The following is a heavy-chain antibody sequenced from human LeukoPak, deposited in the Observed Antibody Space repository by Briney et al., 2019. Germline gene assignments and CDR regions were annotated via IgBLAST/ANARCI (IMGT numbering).Heavy chain of an antibody. Sequence: ASVKVSCKASGYTFTGYYMHWVRQAPGQGLEWMGWINPNSGGTNYAQKFQGRVTMTRGTSISTAYMELSRLRSDDTAVYYCARSSRRVVAACDYWGQGTLVTVSS. V-gene: IGHV1-2*02. CDR3: ARSSRRVVAACDY. J-gene: IGHJ4*02. CDR1: GYTFTGYY. CDR2: INPNSGGT. D-gene: IGHD2-15*01.